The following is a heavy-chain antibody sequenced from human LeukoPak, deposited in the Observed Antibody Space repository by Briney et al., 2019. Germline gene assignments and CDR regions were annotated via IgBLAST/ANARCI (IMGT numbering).Heavy chain of an antibody. Sequence: PSETLSLTCTVSGGSISSGSYYWSWIRQPPGKGLGWIGRICTSGSTNYNPSLKSRVTISVDTSKNQFSLKLSSVTAADTAVYYCARDLYYYDSSVGYWGQGTLVTVSS. CDR1: GGSISSGSYY. V-gene: IGHV4-61*02. CDR2: ICTSGST. J-gene: IGHJ4*02. D-gene: IGHD3-22*01. CDR3: ARDLYYYDSSVGY.